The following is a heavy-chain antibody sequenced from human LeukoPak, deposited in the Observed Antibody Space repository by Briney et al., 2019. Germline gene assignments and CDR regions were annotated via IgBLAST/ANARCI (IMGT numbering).Heavy chain of an antibody. D-gene: IGHD1-20*01. CDR3: ARGHNWNAQHFDY. J-gene: IGHJ4*02. CDR1: GYTFTTYA. CDR2: INAGNGNT. V-gene: IGHV1-3*01. Sequence: ASVKVSCKASGYTFTTYAMHWVRQAPGQRLEWMGWINAGNGNTKYSQKFQARVTITRDTSASTAYMELSSLRSEDTAVYYCARGHNWNAQHFDYWGQGTLVTVSS.